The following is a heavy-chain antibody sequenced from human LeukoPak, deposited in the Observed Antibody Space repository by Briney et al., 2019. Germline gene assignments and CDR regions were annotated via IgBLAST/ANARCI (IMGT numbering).Heavy chain of an antibody. CDR1: EFTFSNYV. D-gene: IGHD6-13*01. Sequence: PGGSLRLSCAASEFTFSNYVMNWVRQAPGKGLEWVSSIRQSGDITYYADSVKGRFTISRGNSKNTPYLQMNSLRAEDTAVYYCAKNIAAAGTSVLDYWGQGTLVTVSS. CDR2: IRQSGDIT. J-gene: IGHJ4*02. V-gene: IGHV3-23*01. CDR3: AKNIAAAGTSVLDY.